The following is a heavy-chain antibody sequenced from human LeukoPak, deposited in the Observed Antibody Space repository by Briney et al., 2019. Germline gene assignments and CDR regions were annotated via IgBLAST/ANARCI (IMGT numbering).Heavy chain of an antibody. J-gene: IGHJ4*02. V-gene: IGHV3-48*02. CDR1: GFTFSSYS. CDR3: ARVGGTITIFGVVITDY. Sequence: GGSLRLSCAASGFTFSSYSMNWVRQAPGKGLEWVSYISSSSSTIYYADSVKGRFTISRDNAKNSLYLQMNSLRDEDTAVYYCARVGGTITIFGVVITDYWGQGTLVTVSS. CDR2: ISSSSSTI. D-gene: IGHD3-3*01.